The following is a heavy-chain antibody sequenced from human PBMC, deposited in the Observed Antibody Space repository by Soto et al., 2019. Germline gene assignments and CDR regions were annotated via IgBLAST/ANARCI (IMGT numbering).Heavy chain of an antibody. D-gene: IGHD3-22*01. V-gene: IGHV4-30-4*01. CDR2: IYYSGST. J-gene: IGHJ4*02. Sequence: SETLSLTCTVSGGSISSGDYYWSWIRQPPGKGLEWIGYIYYSGSTYYNPSLKSRVTISVDTSKNQFSLKLSSVTAADTAVYYCASYDSSGYYTPSGFGYWGQGTLVTVS. CDR1: GGSISSGDYY. CDR3: ASYDSSGYYTPSGFGY.